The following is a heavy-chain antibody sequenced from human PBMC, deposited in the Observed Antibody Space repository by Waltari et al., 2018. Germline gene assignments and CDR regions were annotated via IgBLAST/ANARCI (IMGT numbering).Heavy chain of an antibody. CDR2: IRSKAYGGTT. CDR3: TGDRRSDYYDSSGP. CDR1: GFTFGDYA. V-gene: IGHV3-49*03. D-gene: IGHD3-22*01. J-gene: IGHJ5*02. Sequence: EVQLVESGGGLVQPGRSLRLSCTASGFTFGDYAMSWFRQASGKGLEWVGFIRSKAYGGTTEYAASVKGRFTISRDDSKSIAYLQMNSLKTEDTAVYYCTGDRRSDYYDSSGPWGQGTLVTVSS.